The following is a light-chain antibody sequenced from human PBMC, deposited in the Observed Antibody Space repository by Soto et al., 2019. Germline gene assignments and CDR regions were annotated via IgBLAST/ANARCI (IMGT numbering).Light chain of an antibody. J-gene: IGLJ1*01. CDR2: DVS. CDR3: LSYTTSSTYV. CDR1: SSDVGAYNY. V-gene: IGLV2-14*01. Sequence: QSVLTQPASVSGSPGQSITISCTGTSSDVGAYNYVSWYQQDPGKAPKVMIYDVSNRPSGVSNRFSGSKSGNTASLTISGLQAEDEADYYCLSYTTSSTYVFGTGTKLTVL.